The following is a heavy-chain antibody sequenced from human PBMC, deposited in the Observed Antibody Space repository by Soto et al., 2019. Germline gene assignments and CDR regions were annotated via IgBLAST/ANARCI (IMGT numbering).Heavy chain of an antibody. V-gene: IGHV3-74*01. CDR1: GFTFSSYW. J-gene: IGHJ5*02. D-gene: IGHD6-13*01. CDR3: ARARAIAAAGISWFDP. Sequence: EVQLVESGGGLAQPGGSLRLSCAASGFTFSSYWMHWVRQAPGKGLVWVSRINSDGSSTSYADSVKGRFTISRDNAKNTLYLQMNSLRAEDTAVYYCARARAIAAAGISWFDPWGQGTLVTVSS. CDR2: INSDGSST.